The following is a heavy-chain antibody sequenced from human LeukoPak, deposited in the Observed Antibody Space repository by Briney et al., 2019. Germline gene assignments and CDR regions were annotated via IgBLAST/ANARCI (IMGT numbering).Heavy chain of an antibody. CDR3: ARHEYYGSGSQHIFDY. V-gene: IGHV4-39*01. CDR1: GGSISSSNYY. CDR2: IYYSGRT. J-gene: IGHJ4*02. D-gene: IGHD3-10*01. Sequence: PSETLSLTCTVSGGSISSSNYYWGWIRQPPGTGLEWIGSIYYSGRTYYNPSLKSRVTISVDTSKNQFSLKLSSVTAADTAVYYCARHEYYGSGSQHIFDYWGQGTLVTVSS.